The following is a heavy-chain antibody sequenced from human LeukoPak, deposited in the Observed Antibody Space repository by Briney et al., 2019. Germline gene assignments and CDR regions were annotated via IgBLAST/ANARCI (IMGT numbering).Heavy chain of an antibody. CDR3: AILPPTRRIAVAGTKDYFDY. Sequence: SVKVSCKASGYTFTSYVISWVRQAPGQGLEWMGWISAYNGITNYAQKLQGRVTMTTDTSTSTAYMELRSLRSDDTAVYYCAILPPTRRIAVAGTKDYFDYWGQGTLVTVSS. V-gene: IGHV1-18*01. J-gene: IGHJ4*02. D-gene: IGHD6-19*01. CDR1: GYTFTSYV. CDR2: ISAYNGIT.